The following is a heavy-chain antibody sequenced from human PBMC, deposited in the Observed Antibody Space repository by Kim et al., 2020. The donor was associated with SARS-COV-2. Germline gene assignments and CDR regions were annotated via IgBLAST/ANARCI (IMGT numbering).Heavy chain of an antibody. CDR1: GFTFSSYE. V-gene: IGHV3-48*03. Sequence: GGSLRLSCAASGFTFSSYEMNWVRQAPGKGLEWVSYISSSGSTIYYADSVKGRFTISRDNAKNSLYLQMNSLRAEDTAVYYCARGKMKRWLQLSDAFDIWGQGTMVTVSS. J-gene: IGHJ3*02. CDR3: ARGKMKRWLQLSDAFDI. CDR2: ISSSGSTI. D-gene: IGHD5-12*01.